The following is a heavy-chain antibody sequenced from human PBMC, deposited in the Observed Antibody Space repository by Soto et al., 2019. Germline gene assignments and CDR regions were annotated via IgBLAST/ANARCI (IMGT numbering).Heavy chain of an antibody. CDR2: IYYSGST. Sequence: QVQLQESGPGLVKPSETLSLTCTVSGGSISSYYWSWIRQPPGKGLEWIGYIYYSGSTNYNPSLKGRVTISVDTSKNQFSLKLSSVTAADTAVYYCTRGNYYGSGRWFDPWGQGTLVTVSS. D-gene: IGHD3-10*01. J-gene: IGHJ5*02. CDR3: TRGNYYGSGRWFDP. CDR1: GGSISSYY. V-gene: IGHV4-59*01.